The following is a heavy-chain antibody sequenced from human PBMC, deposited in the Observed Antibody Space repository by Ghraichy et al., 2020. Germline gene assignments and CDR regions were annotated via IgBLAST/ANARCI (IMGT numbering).Heavy chain of an antibody. CDR1: GFTFSSYG. CDR3: AKVADLGYFDY. J-gene: IGHJ4*02. Sequence: GGSLRLSCAASGFTFSSYGMHWVRQAPGKGLEWVAVISYDGSNKYYADSVKGRFTISRDNSKNTLYLQMNSLRAEDTAVYYCAKVADLGYFDYWGQGTLVTVSS. CDR2: ISYDGSNK. V-gene: IGHV3-30*18. D-gene: IGHD2-15*01.